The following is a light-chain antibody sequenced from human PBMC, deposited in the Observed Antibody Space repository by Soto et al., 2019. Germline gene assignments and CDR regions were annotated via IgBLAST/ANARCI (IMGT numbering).Light chain of an antibody. CDR2: GAS. CDR1: QSLTRN. J-gene: IGKJ1*01. CDR3: QQYNNWPRT. V-gene: IGKV3D-15*01. Sequence: EIVMTQSPATLSVSPGERVTLSCRASQSLTRNLAWYQHKPGQPPRLLIYGASSRPTGIPDRFSGSGSGTDFTLTISRLEPEDFAVYYCQQYNNWPRTFGQGTKVDIK.